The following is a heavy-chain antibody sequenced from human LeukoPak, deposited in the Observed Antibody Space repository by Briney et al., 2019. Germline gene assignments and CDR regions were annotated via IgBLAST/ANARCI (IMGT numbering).Heavy chain of an antibody. J-gene: IGHJ3*01. Sequence: GSLRLSCAASGFIFNTYTMNWVRQAPGKGLEWVSSISSRSSYIYYADSVKGRFTISRDNAKNSLYLQLNSLRAEDTAVYYCARERSSGYVFDVWGQGTMVTVS. CDR2: ISSRSSYI. V-gene: IGHV3-21*01. D-gene: IGHD6-19*01. CDR3: ARERSSGYVFDV. CDR1: GFIFNTYT.